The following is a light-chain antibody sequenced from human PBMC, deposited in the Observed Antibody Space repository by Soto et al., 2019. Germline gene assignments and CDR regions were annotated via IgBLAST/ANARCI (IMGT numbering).Light chain of an antibody. Sequence: EVVMTQSPASLSASPGERVTLSCSASQNIRSSLAWYQQRPGQAPRLLIYDAFTRATGIPPRFSGGGSGTEFTVTISSLQSEDFAIYYCQQYDIWPPYTFGQGTKVDIK. V-gene: IGKV3-15*01. CDR3: QQYDIWPPYT. CDR2: DAF. J-gene: IGKJ2*01. CDR1: QNIRSS.